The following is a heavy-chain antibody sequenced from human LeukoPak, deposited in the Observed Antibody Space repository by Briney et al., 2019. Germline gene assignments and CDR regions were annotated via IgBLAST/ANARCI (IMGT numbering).Heavy chain of an antibody. CDR2: IYPGDSDT. CDR1: GSRFTSYW. Sequence: GEPLKISCKGSGSRFTSYWIGWVRQLPGKGLEWMGIIYPGDSDTRYSPSFQGQVTISADKSISTAYLQWSSLKASDTAMYYCAIDGGYYDSSGYYPYYFDYWGQGTLVTVSS. J-gene: IGHJ4*02. CDR3: AIDGGYYDSSGYYPYYFDY. D-gene: IGHD3-22*01. V-gene: IGHV5-51*01.